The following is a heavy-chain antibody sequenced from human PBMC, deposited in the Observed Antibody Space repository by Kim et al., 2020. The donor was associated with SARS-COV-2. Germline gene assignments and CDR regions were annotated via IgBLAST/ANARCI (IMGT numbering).Heavy chain of an antibody. CDR1: GFTFSSYS. J-gene: IGHJ6*02. Sequence: GGSLRLSCAASGFTFSSYSMNWVRQAPGKGLEWVSSISSSSSYIYYADSVKGRFTISRDNAKNSLYLQMNSLRAEDTAVYYCARDGGITSFGVVTADYGMDVWGHGTTVTVSS. CDR3: ARDGGITSFGVVTADYGMDV. D-gene: IGHD3-3*01. V-gene: IGHV3-21*01. CDR2: ISSSSSYI.